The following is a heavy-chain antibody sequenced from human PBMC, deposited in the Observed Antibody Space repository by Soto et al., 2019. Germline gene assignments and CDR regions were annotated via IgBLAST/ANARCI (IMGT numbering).Heavy chain of an antibody. CDR2: ISDRGGST. J-gene: IGHJ6*01. CDR3: AKGYYDSNGGYYYYYAMDV. V-gene: IGHV3-23*01. D-gene: IGHD3-22*01. CDR1: GFTFSSYA. Sequence: EVQLLESGGGLVQPGGSLRLSCAGSGFTFSSYAMTWVRQAPGRGLEWVSAISDRGGSTYYADSVKGRFTISRDNSKSTLYLQMNSLRAEDTALYYCAKGYYDSNGGYYYYYAMDVWGQGTTVTVSS.